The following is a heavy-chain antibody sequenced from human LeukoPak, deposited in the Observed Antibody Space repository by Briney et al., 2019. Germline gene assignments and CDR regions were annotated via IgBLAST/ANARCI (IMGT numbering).Heavy chain of an antibody. CDR1: GFTFSSYS. Sequence: AGGSLRLSCAASGFTFSSYSMNWVRQAPGKGLEWVSYISSSSSTIYYADSVKGRFTISRDNAKNSLYLQMNSRRAEDTAVYYCARDLRRYYDFWSGWGQGTLVTVSS. CDR2: ISSSSSTI. V-gene: IGHV3-48*01. CDR3: ARDLRRYYDFWSG. D-gene: IGHD3-3*01. J-gene: IGHJ4*02.